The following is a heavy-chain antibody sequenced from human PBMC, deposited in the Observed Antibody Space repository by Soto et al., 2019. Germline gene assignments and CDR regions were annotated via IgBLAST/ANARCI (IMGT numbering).Heavy chain of an antibody. D-gene: IGHD3-16*02. V-gene: IGHV3-30-3*01. CDR2: ISYDGSNK. Sequence: QVQLVESGGGVVQPGRSLRLSCAASGFTFSSYAMHWVRQAPGKGLEWVAVISYDGSNKYYADSVKGRFTISRDNSXNTLYLQMNSLRAEDTAVYYCARENGDRSSYGMDVWGQGTTVTVSS. CDR1: GFTFSSYA. CDR3: ARENGDRSSYGMDV. J-gene: IGHJ6*02.